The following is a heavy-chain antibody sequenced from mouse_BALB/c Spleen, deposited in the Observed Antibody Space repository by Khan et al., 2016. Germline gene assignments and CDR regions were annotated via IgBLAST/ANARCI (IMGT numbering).Heavy chain of an antibody. CDR2: INTNTGEP. J-gene: IGHJ3*01. CDR3: ARASLLAWFAY. Sequence: QIQLVQSGPELKKPGETVKISCKASGYTFTNYGMNWVKQAPGKGLKWMGWINTNTGEPTYAEEFKGRFAFSLETSASTVYLQINNLKNEDTATYFCARASLLAWFAYWGQGTLVTVSA. CDR1: GYTFTNYG. D-gene: IGHD2-1*01. V-gene: IGHV9-3*02.